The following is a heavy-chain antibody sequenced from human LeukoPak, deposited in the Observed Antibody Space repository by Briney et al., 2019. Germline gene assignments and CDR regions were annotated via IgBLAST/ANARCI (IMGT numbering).Heavy chain of an antibody. V-gene: IGHV1-2*02. CDR3: ASSYTGTRY. J-gene: IGHJ4*02. CDR1: GYSFTGHY. CDR2: INPKSGGT. D-gene: IGHD2-2*02. Sequence: ASVKVSCKASGYSFTGHYMHWVRQAPGQGLEWMGWINPKSGGTNYAQKFQGRVTMTRDTSISTAYMELSRLRSDDTAVYYCASSYTGTRYWGQGTLVTVSS.